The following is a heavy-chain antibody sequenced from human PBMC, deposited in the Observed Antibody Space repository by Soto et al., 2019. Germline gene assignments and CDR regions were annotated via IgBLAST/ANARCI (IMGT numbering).Heavy chain of an antibody. CDR1: GYTFSGLY. J-gene: IGHJ6*02. D-gene: IGHD1-26*01. Sequence: ASVKVSCKASGYTFSGLYIYWIRQAPGQGLEWMGWIDPNSGGTEFAQKFQGRVTLTRATSISTVFMELNSLRSDDTGVYYCARDFRTHSHGVDVWGQGTAVTVSS. CDR3: ARDFRTHSHGVDV. CDR2: IDPNSGGT. V-gene: IGHV1-2*02.